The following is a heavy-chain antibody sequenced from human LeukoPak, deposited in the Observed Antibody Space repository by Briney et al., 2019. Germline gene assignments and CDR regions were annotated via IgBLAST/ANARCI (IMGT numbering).Heavy chain of an antibody. CDR2: ISSSSSYI. CDR3: AKGTVVTAMADIDY. V-gene: IGHV3-21*01. CDR1: GFTFSSYS. Sequence: GGSLRLSCAASGFTFSSYSMNWVRQAPGKGLEWVSSISSSSSYIYYADSVKGRFTISRDNAKNSLYLQMNSLRAEDTAVYYCAKGTVVTAMADIDYWGQGTLVTVSS. D-gene: IGHD2-21*02. J-gene: IGHJ4*02.